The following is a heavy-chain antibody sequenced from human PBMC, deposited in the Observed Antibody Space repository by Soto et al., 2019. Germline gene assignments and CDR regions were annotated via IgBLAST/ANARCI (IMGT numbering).Heavy chain of an antibody. V-gene: IGHV4-30-4*01. J-gene: IGHJ5*02. D-gene: IGHD2-2*01. CDR3: GRDLTSNANCIAP. Sequence: SETLSLTCSVSGDYIHVGGYYWTWIRQRPGKGLEWMGYIYYTAKTYYNPSLESRLTMSVDRSKNQFSLRLTSVTAADTAVYLCGRDLTSNANCIAPSGQGTLVTVSS. CDR2: IYYTAKT. CDR1: GDYIHVGGYY.